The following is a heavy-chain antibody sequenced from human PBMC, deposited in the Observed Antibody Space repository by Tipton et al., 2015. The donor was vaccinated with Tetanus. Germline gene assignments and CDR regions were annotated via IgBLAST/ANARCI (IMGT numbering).Heavy chain of an antibody. J-gene: IGHJ4*02. Sequence: SLRLSCAASGFTFDDYGMSWVRQAPGKGLEWVSVIYSGGTTYYADSVKGRFTLSRDNSENTLYLQMNSLRAEDTAVYYCASTRYYGSGPTTLDYWGQGTLVTVSS. CDR1: GFTFDDYG. V-gene: IGHV3-66*01. CDR3: ASTRYYGSGPTTLDY. D-gene: IGHD3-10*01. CDR2: IYSGGTT.